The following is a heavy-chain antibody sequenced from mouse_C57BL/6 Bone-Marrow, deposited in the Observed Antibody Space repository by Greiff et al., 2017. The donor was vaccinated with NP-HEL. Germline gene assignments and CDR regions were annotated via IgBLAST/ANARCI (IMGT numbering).Heavy chain of an antibody. CDR3: ARPLYYGNSYAMDY. CDR1: GFTFSDYG. D-gene: IGHD2-1*01. V-gene: IGHV5-17*01. Sequence: EVQRVESGGGLVKPGGSLKLSCAASGFTFSDYGMHWVRQAPEKGLEWVAYISSGSSTIYYADTVKGRFTISRDNAKNTLFLQMTSLRSEDTAMYYCARPLYYGNSYAMDYWGQGTSVTVSS. CDR2: ISSGSSTI. J-gene: IGHJ4*01.